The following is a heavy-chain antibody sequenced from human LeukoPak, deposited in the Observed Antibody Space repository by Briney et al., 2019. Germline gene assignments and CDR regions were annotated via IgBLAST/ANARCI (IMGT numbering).Heavy chain of an antibody. CDR1: VGSISSGNW. V-gene: IGHV4-4*02. Sequence: SETLSLTCAVSVGSISSGNWWSWVRQSPGKGLEWIGEVYHDGTPNYNPSLKSRVTISADTFKNHFSLKLTSVTAADTAVYYCATAPILRGEAGEQYKYGMDVWGQGTTVIVSS. CDR3: ATAPILRGEAGEQYKYGMDV. CDR2: VYHDGTP. J-gene: IGHJ6*02. D-gene: IGHD2-2*02.